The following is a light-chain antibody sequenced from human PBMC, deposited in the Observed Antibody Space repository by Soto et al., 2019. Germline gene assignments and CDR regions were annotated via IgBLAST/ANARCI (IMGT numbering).Light chain of an antibody. V-gene: IGKV3-15*01. CDR1: QSVSSN. CDR3: QQYNRWPGGT. Sequence: EIVMTQSPATLSVSPGERATLSCRASQSVSSNLAWYQQKPGQAPRLLIYGASTRATGIPARFSGSGSGTEFTLTISSLQSEDFAVYYCQQYNRWPGGTVGHGTKVEIK. CDR2: GAS. J-gene: IGKJ1*01.